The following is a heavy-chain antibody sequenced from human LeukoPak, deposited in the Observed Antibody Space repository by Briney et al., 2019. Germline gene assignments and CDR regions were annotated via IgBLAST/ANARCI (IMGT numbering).Heavy chain of an antibody. D-gene: IGHD1-26*01. J-gene: IGHJ3*02. CDR2: IYSGGST. V-gene: IGHV3-53*01. CDR1: GFTVSSNY. CDR3: ARDLGSGSYYVDAFDI. Sequence: HPGGSLRLSCAASGFTVSSNYMSWVRQAPGKGLEWVSVIYSGGSTYYADSVKGRFTISRDNSKNTLYLQMNSLRAEDTAVYYCARDLGSGSYYVDAFDIWGQGTMVTVSS.